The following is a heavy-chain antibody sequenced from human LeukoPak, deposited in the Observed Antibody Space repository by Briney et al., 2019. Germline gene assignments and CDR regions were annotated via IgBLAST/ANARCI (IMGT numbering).Heavy chain of an antibody. CDR3: ARLPPIAAAAFDYYYYMDV. J-gene: IGHJ6*03. CDR2: INHSGST. V-gene: IGHV4-34*01. Sequence: SETLSLTCAVYGGSFSGYYWSWIRQPPGKGLEWIGEINHSGSTNYNPSLKSRITISVDTPKNQFSLKLSSVTAADTAVYYCARLPPIAAAAFDYYYYMDVWGKGTTVTISS. CDR1: GGSFSGYY. D-gene: IGHD6-13*01.